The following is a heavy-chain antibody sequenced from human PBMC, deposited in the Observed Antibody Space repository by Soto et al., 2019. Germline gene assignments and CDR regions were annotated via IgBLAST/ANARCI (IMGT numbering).Heavy chain of an antibody. CDR1: GFTFSIYA. J-gene: IGHJ3*01. D-gene: IGHD2-15*01. Sequence: PGVSLRLSFAASGFTFSIYAMSLVRQAPGKGLEWVSYISSSSSTIYYADSVKGRFTISRDNAKNSLYLQMNSLRDEDTAVYYCARDQSYCSGGSCYSSWGQGTMVTVSS. V-gene: IGHV3-48*02. CDR2: ISSSSSTI. CDR3: ARDQSYCSGGSCYSS.